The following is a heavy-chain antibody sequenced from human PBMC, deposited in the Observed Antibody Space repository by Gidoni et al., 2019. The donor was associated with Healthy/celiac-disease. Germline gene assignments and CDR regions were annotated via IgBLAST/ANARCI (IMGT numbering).Heavy chain of an antibody. CDR1: GGSFSGYY. CDR3: ASLGYCSGGSCYRY. J-gene: IGHJ4*02. CDR2: INHSGST. V-gene: IGHV4-34*01. Sequence: QVQLQQWGAGLLKPSETLSLTCAVYGGSFSGYYWSWIRQPPGKGLEWIGEINHSGSTNYNPSLKSRVTISGDTSKNQFSLKLSSVTAADTAVYYCASLGYCSGGSCYRYWGQGTLVTVSS. D-gene: IGHD2-15*01.